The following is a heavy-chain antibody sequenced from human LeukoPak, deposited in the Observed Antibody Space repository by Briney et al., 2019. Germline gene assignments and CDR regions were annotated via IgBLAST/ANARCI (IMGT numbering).Heavy chain of an antibody. V-gene: IGHV3-21*01. CDR2: ISSSSSYI. J-gene: IGHJ4*02. D-gene: IGHD6-13*01. Sequence: GGSLRLSCAASGFTFSSYSMNWVRQAPGKGLEWVSSISSSSSYIYYADSVKGRFTISRDNAKNSLYLQTNSLRAEDTAVYYCARDQFGSWYWGGGFDYWGQGTLVTVSS. CDR1: GFTFSSYS. CDR3: ARDQFGSWYWGGGFDY.